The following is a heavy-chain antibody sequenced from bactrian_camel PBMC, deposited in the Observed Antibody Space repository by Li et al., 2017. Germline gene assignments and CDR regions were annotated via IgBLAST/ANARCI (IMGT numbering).Heavy chain of an antibody. CDR2: IYPGIQNT. J-gene: IGHJ4*01. CDR1: GYTQTSSHC. D-gene: IGHD1*01. Sequence: DVQLVESGGGSVQAGGSLRLSCAASGYTQTSSHCLGWFRQAPGKEREGVAVIYPGIQNTYYTDSVKGRFTISRDNAKNTVYLQMNSLKPEDTAMYNCAALTDCALDYWGVVYAEGQGTQVTVS. V-gene: IGHV3S40*01.